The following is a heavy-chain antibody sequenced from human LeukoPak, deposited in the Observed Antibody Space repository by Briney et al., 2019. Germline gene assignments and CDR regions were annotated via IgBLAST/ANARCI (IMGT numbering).Heavy chain of an antibody. D-gene: IGHD6-13*01. CDR2: INPNSGGT. CDR1: GYTFTGYY. J-gene: IGHJ6*02. CDR3: ARVCVAAGAYYYGMDV. Sequence: VASVKVSFKASGYTFTGYYMHWVRQAPGQGLEWMGRINPNSGGTNYAQKFQGRVTMTRDTSISTAYMELSRLRSDDTAVYYCARVCVAAGAYYYGMDVWGQGTTVTVSS. V-gene: IGHV1-2*06.